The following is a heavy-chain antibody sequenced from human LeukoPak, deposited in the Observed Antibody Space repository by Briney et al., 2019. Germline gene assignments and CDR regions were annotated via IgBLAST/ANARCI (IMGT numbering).Heavy chain of an antibody. J-gene: IGHJ3*01. CDR2: ITGDGSST. CDR3: ASDRGGWSF. Sequence: PGGTLSLSCAASGFTFSSCCLHWVWQRPRQGMGWVSRITGDGSSTTYADPVKGRFTTSRDNAKNTLYLQMYSLRAEDTAVYYCASDRGGWSFWGQGTMVTVSS. CDR1: GFTFSSCC. V-gene: IGHV3-74*03. D-gene: IGHD1-26*01.